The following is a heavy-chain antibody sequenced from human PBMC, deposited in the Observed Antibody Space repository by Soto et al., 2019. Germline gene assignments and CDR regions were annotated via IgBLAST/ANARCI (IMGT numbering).Heavy chain of an antibody. CDR2: ISGSGGST. J-gene: IGHJ6*02. CDR3: AKYGRWLVHFYYYGMDV. D-gene: IGHD6-19*01. CDR1: GFTFSSYA. V-gene: IGHV3-23*01. Sequence: EVQLLESGGGLAQPGGSLRLSCAASGFTFSSYAMSWVRQAPGKGLEWVSAISGSGGSTYYADSVKGRFTISRDNSKNTLYLQMNSLRAEDTAVYYCAKYGRWLVHFYYYGMDVWGQGTTVTVSS.